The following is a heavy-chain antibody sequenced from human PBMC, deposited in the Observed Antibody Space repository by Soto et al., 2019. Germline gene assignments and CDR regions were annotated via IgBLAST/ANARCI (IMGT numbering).Heavy chain of an antibody. CDR3: TGEVASGY. D-gene: IGHD2-8*02. Sequence: QVQLVEAGGGVVQPGRSLRLSCAVSGFTVSTYGMHWVRQAPGKGLEWVAVISRDGGTKYYADSVKGRFNISRDNSRNTLFLEMNSLRGDDMAVYSCTGEVASGYWGQGTLVSVSS. J-gene: IGHJ4*02. V-gene: IGHV3-30*03. CDR2: ISRDGGTK. CDR1: GFTVSTYG.